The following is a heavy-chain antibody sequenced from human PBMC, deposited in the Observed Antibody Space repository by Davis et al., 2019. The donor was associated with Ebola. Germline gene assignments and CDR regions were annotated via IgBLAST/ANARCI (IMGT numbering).Heavy chain of an antibody. J-gene: IGHJ3*02. CDR2: IYTGDSDT. V-gene: IGHV5-51*01. CDR3: ASLRRTITGMDDAFDI. Sequence: GESLKISCYDSGNSFTSHWIGWVRQMSGKGLEWMGIIYTGDSDTRYSPSFRGQVTISADKSIKSAFLQWSSLKASDTAMYYCASLRRTITGMDDAFDIWGQGTLVTVSS. D-gene: IGHD2-8*02. CDR1: GNSFTSHW.